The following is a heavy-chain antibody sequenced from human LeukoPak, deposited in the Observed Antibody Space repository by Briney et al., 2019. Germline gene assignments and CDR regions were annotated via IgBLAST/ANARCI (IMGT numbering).Heavy chain of an antibody. CDR3: AWTVVVPAAMPYYFDY. D-gene: IGHD2-2*01. Sequence: SQTLSLTCAVCGGSIRSGGYSWSWIRQPPGKGLEWIGYIYHSGSTYYNPSLKSRVTISVDRSKNQFSLKLSSVTAADTAVYYCAWTVVVPAAMPYYFDYWGQGTLVTVSS. CDR2: IYHSGST. V-gene: IGHV4-30-2*01. CDR1: GGSIRSGGYS. J-gene: IGHJ4*02.